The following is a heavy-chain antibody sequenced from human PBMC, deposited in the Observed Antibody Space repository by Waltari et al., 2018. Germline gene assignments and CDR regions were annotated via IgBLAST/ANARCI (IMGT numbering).Heavy chain of an antibody. J-gene: IGHJ4*02. Sequence: EVQLVESGGGLVKPGGSLRLSCAASGFTFSSYSMNWVRQAPGKGLEWVSSISSSSSYIYYADSVKGRFTISRDNGKNSLYLQMNSLRAEDTAVYYCARGGLGGHMVPRYWGQGTLVTVSS. V-gene: IGHV3-21*01. CDR3: ARGGLGGHMVPRY. CDR2: ISSSSSYI. D-gene: IGHD2-21*01. CDR1: GFTFSSYS.